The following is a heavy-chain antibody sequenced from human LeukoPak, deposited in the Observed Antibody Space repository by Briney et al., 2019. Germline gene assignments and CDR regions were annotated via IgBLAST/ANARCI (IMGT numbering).Heavy chain of an antibody. CDR1: GGSISSYY. Sequence: SETLSLTCTVSGGSISSYYWSWIRQPPGKGLEWIGYIYYSGSTNYNPSLKSRVTISVDTSKNQFSLKLSSVTAADTAVYYCARDHSPGARWFDPWGQGTLVTVSS. CDR2: IYYSGST. CDR3: ARDHSPGARWFDP. V-gene: IGHV4-59*01. D-gene: IGHD2-15*01. J-gene: IGHJ5*02.